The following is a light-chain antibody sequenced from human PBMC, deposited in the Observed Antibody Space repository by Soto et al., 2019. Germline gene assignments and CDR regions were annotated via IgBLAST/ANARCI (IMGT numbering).Light chain of an antibody. J-gene: IGKJ5*01. CDR3: QQRSNWPSIT. CDR1: QSVSSY. Sequence: EIVLTQAPATLCLSPGERATLSCSASQSVSSYLAWYQQKSGQAPRLLIYDASNRATGIPARFSGSGSGTDFTLTISSLEPEDFAVYYCQQRSNWPSITFGQGTRLEIK. CDR2: DAS. V-gene: IGKV3-11*01.